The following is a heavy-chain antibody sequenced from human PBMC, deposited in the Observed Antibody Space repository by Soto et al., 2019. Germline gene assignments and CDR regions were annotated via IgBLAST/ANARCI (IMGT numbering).Heavy chain of an antibody. CDR3: ARATSFSGHHGY. D-gene: IGHD2-8*02. CDR2: IYYNGST. V-gene: IGHV4-31*03. Sequence: QLQLQESGPGLVKPSQTLSLACTVSGGSFSSGGYYWSWIRQLPGKGLEWIGYIYYNGSTYYNPSLKSRFTISLDTSKNPFSLKLSSVTAADTAVYYCARATSFSGHHGYWGQGTLVTVSS. J-gene: IGHJ4*02. CDR1: GGSFSSGGYY.